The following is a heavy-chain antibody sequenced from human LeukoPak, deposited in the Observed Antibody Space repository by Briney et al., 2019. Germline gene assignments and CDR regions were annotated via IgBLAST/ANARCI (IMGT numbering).Heavy chain of an antibody. D-gene: IGHD3-22*01. J-gene: IGHJ4*02. CDR1: GFTFSSYA. CDR2: ISYDGSNK. V-gene: IGHV3-30-3*01. CDR3: ARGSVTMIVVVHFDY. Sequence: PGRSLRLSCAASGFTFSSYAMHWVRQAPGKGLERVAVISYDGSNKYYADSVKGRFTISRDNSKNTLYLQMNSLRTEDTAVYYCARGSVTMIVVVHFDYWGQGTLVTVSS.